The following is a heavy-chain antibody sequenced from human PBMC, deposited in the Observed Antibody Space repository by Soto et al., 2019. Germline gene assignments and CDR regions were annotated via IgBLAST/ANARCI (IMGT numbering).Heavy chain of an antibody. D-gene: IGHD6-19*01. CDR2: IFYGGHT. V-gene: IGHV4-59*01. Sequence: PSETLSLTCDVSGDFLTTYYWNWIQQSPGKGLEWIGYIFYGGHTNYNPSLRGRATISVDTSKNRFSLKLSSVTAADTAVYYCARSPQYSSGWNGGFDYWGQGTLVTVSS. CDR3: ARSPQYSSGWNGGFDY. CDR1: GDFLTTYY. J-gene: IGHJ4*02.